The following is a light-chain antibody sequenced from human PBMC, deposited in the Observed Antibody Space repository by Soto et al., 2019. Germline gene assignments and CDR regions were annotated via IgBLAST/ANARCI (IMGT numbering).Light chain of an antibody. CDR3: CSYAGSSTSYVV. CDR2: DNN. Sequence: QSVLTQPPSVSAAPGQKVTISCSGSSSNIGNNYVSWYQQLPGTAPKLLIYDNNKRPSGIPDRFSGSKSGNTASLTISGLQAEDEADYYCCSYAGSSTSYVVFGGGTKLTVL. J-gene: IGLJ2*01. CDR1: SSNIGNNY. V-gene: IGLV1-51*01.